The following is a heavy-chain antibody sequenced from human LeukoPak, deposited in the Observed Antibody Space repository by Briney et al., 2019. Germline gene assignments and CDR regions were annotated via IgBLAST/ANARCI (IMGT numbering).Heavy chain of an antibody. D-gene: IGHD6-19*01. CDR2: IYSGGST. Sequence: GGSLRLSCAASGFTVSSNYMSWVRQAPGKGLEWVSVIYSGGSTYYADSVKGRFTISRHNSKNTLYLQMNSLRAEDTAVYYCSKHGYSSGWPQVPCDYWGQGTLVTVSS. J-gene: IGHJ4*02. V-gene: IGHV3-53*04. CDR3: SKHGYSSGWPQVPCDY. CDR1: GFTVSSNY.